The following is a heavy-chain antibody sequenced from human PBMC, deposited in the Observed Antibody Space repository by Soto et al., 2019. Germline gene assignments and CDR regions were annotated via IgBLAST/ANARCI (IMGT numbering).Heavy chain of an antibody. D-gene: IGHD6-13*01. CDR2: IVPIYRTA. CDR1: VGTFSSYR. V-gene: IGHV1-69*13. Sequence: SVKVSCKASVGTFSSYRFNWVRQARGQGLEWLGGIVPIYRTADYAQKFQGRVTITADESTRTVYMELSSLKSQDTALYYCARDSGAKLSSSWGQGTLVTVSS. CDR3: ARDSGAKLSSS. J-gene: IGHJ1*01.